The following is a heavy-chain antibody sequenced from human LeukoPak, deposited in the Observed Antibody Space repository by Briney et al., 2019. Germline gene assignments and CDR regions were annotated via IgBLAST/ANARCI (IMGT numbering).Heavy chain of an antibody. D-gene: IGHD3-10*01. CDR3: AKDTDYGSGSFDY. V-gene: IGHV3-9*01. J-gene: IGHJ4*02. CDR2: ISWNSGSI. CDR1: GFTFDDYA. Sequence: GGSLRLSCAGSGFTFDDYAMLWVRQAPGKGLEWVSGISWNSGSIGYADSVKGRFTISRDNAKNSLYLQMNSLRAEDTALYYCAKDTDYGSGSFDYWGQGTLVTVSS.